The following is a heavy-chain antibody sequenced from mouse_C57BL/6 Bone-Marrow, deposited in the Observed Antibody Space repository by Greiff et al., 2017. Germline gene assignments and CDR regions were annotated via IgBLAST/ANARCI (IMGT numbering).Heavy chain of an antibody. J-gene: IGHJ1*03. V-gene: IGHV1-75*01. Sequence: VQLQQSGPELVKPGASVKISCKASGYTFTDYYINWVKQRPGQGLEWIGWIFPGSGSTYYNEKFKGKATLTVDKSSSTAYMLLSSLTSEDSAVYFCAGSNYYGRSYGYFDDWGTGTTVTVSA. CDR2: IFPGSGST. CDR1: GYTFTDYY. D-gene: IGHD1-1*01. CDR3: AGSNYYGRSYGYFDD.